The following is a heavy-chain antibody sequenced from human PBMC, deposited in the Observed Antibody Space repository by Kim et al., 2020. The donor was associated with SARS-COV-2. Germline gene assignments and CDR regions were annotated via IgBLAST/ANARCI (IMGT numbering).Heavy chain of an antibody. D-gene: IGHD5-12*01. CDR1: GGSISSGGYY. Sequence: SETLSLTCTVSGGSISSGGYYWSWIRQHPGKGLEWIGYIYYSGSTYYNPSLKSRVTISVDTSKNQFSLKLSSVTAADTAVYYCARGSKGSGYDAYYFDYWGQGTLVTVSS. CDR3: ARGSKGSGYDAYYFDY. J-gene: IGHJ4*02. CDR2: IYYSGST. V-gene: IGHV4-31*03.